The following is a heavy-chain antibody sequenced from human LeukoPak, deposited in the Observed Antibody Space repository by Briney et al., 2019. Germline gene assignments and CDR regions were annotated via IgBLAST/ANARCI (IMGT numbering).Heavy chain of an antibody. CDR1: GGSISSYY. D-gene: IGHD6-19*01. Sequence: SETLSLTCTVSGGSISSYYWSWIRQPPGKGLEWIGYIYYSGSTNYNPSLKGRVTISVDTSKNQFSLKLSSVTAADTAVYYCARESRGGWESYFDYWGQGTLVTVSS. CDR3: ARESRGGWESYFDY. CDR2: IYYSGST. J-gene: IGHJ4*02. V-gene: IGHV4-59*01.